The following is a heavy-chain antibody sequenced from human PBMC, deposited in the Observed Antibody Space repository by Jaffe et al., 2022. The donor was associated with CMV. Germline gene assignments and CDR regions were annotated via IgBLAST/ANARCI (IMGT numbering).Heavy chain of an antibody. CDR2: IDWDDDK. J-gene: IGHJ6*03. D-gene: IGHD6-6*01. CDR1: GFSLSTSGMC. V-gene: IGHV2-70*15. Sequence: QVTLRESGPALVKPTQTLTLTCTFSGFSLSTSGMCVSWIRQPPGKALEWLARIDWDDDKYYSTSLKTRLTISKDTSKNQVVLTMTNMDPVDTATYYCARIQSIAARLDYYYYMDVWGKGTTVTVSS. CDR3: ARIQSIAARLDYYYYMDV.